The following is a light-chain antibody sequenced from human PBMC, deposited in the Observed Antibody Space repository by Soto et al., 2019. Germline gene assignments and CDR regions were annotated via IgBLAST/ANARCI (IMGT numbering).Light chain of an antibody. CDR1: SSNLGSNF. Sequence: QSVLTQPPSASGTPGPRVTISCSGSSSNLGSNFIYWYQQLPGAAPKLLISRNNERPSGVPDRFSGSKSGTSASLAISGLRSEDEADYHCAAWDDSLSGVVFGGGTKVTVL. CDR3: AAWDDSLSGVV. V-gene: IGLV1-47*01. J-gene: IGLJ3*02. CDR2: RNN.